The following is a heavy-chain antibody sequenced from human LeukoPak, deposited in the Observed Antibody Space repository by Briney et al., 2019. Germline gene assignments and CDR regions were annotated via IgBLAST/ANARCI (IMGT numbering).Heavy chain of an antibody. J-gene: IGHJ4*02. V-gene: IGHV3-53*01. D-gene: IGHD2-21*02. CDR2: IYSGGST. CDR3: GRSLTSLRLTD. CDR1: GFTVSNNY. Sequence: GGSLRLSCAASGFTVSNNYMSWVRQAPGKGLEWVSVIYSGGSTYYSESVKGRFTISRDNSRNTLFLQLNSLRAEDTAIYYCGRSLTSLRLTDWGQGTLVAVSS.